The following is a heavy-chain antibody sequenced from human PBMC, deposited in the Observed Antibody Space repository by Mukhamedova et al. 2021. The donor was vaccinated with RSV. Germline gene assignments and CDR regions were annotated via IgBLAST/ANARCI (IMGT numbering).Heavy chain of an antibody. Sequence: ECVAVIWYDGSNEHYADSVKGRFTISRDNSKNTLYLQMNSLRAEDTAMYYCAGRRDGYTFSDYLRQGTLVTVSS. CDR3: AGRRDGYTFSDY. V-gene: IGHV3-33*01. D-gene: IGHD5-24*01. J-gene: IGHJ4*02. CDR2: IWYDGSNE.